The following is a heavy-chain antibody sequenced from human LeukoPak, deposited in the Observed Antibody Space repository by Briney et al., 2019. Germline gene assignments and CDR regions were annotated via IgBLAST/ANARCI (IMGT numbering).Heavy chain of an antibody. D-gene: IGHD3-10*01. J-gene: IGHJ3*01. V-gene: IGHV3-33*06. CDR1: GFAFNSYV. Sequence: GGSLRLSCAASGFAFNSYVIHWVRQAPGKGLEWVAIIWFDGSHEDYVDSVRGRFTISRDNSRNTMNSLRVEDTALYFCAKEVAFGAGAYDVWGQGTRVTVSS. CDR2: IWFDGSHE. CDR3: AKEVAFGAGAYDV.